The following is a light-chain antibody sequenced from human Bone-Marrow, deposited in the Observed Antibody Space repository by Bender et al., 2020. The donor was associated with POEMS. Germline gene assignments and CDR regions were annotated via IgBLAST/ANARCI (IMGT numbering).Light chain of an antibody. J-gene: IGLJ3*02. CDR1: SSKFGSYP. CDR2: NNS. Sequence: QSVLTQPPSASGTPGQRVTISCSGSSSKFGSYPVNWYQQLPGAAPNIVIFNNSQRPSGVPDRFSGSNSGTSASLAISGLLSDDGADFYCATWDDSLNGWVFGGGTKLTVL. CDR3: ATWDDSLNGWV. V-gene: IGLV1-44*01.